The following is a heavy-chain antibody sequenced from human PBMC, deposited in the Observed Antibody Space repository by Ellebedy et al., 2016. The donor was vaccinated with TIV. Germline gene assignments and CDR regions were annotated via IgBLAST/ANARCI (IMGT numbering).Heavy chain of an antibody. CDR3: ARVVGRGGNDY. D-gene: IGHD3-10*01. Sequence: MPGGSLRLSCTVSGYSISSNYYWGWVRQPPGKGLEWIGTIYHDGSTYYSPSLKSRVTISVDTSKNQFSLKLSSMTAADTAVYYCARVVGRGGNDYWGQGILVTVSS. CDR1: GYSISSNYY. CDR2: IYHDGST. V-gene: IGHV4-38-2*02. J-gene: IGHJ4*02.